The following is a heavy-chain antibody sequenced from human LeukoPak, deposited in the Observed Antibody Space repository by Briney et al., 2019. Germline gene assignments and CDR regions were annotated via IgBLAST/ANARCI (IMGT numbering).Heavy chain of an antibody. Sequence: GGSLRLSCAASGLTFSSYAMSWIRQAPGKGLEWVSAISGSGGSTYYADSVKGRFTISRDNSKNTLYLQMNSLRAEDTAVYYCAKGIAVAGTFDYWGQGTLVTVSS. D-gene: IGHD6-19*01. CDR1: GLTFSSYA. J-gene: IGHJ4*02. CDR2: ISGSGGST. V-gene: IGHV3-23*01. CDR3: AKGIAVAGTFDY.